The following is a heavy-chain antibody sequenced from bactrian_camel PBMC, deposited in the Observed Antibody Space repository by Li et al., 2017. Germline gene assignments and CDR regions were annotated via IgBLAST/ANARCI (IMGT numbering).Heavy chain of an antibody. Sequence: VQLVESGGGLVQPGGSLRPSCAASGYTYNRNCMAWFRQAPGKEREGVATILIGASTYYADSVKGRFFISHDDAENTQYLEMNSLKPEDTAMYYCAAEPRYGGYWILIDVHYNYWGQGTQVTVS. CDR2: ILIGAST. CDR1: GYTYNRNC. V-gene: IGHV3S53*01. CDR3: AAEPRYGGYWILIDVHYNY. D-gene: IGHD2*01. J-gene: IGHJ4*01.